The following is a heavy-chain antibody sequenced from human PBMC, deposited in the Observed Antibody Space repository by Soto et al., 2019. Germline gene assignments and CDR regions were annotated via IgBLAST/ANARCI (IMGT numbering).Heavy chain of an antibody. CDR3: ARGRYCLTGRCFPNWFDS. J-gene: IGHJ5*01. D-gene: IGHD7-27*01. CDR1: GDSISNLDYF. CDR2: IYKSATT. V-gene: IGHV4-30-4*01. Sequence: SETLSLTCSVSGDSISNLDYFWAWIRQPPGQALEYIGYIYKSATTYYNPSFESRVAISVDTSKSQFSLNVTSVTAADTAVYFCARGRYCLTGRCFPNWFDSWGQGALVAVSS.